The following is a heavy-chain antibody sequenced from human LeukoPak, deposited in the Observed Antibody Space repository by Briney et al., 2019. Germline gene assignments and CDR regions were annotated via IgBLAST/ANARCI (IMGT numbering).Heavy chain of an antibody. J-gene: IGHJ4*02. D-gene: IGHD1-14*01. CDR2: IWYDGSNK. CDR1: GFAFSSYG. V-gene: IGHV3-33*01. CDR3: ARDQNPGRPVFSFDY. Sequence: QSGGSLRLSCAASGFAFSSYGMHWVRQAPGKGLEWVAVIWYDGSNKYYADSVKGRFTISRDNSKNTLYLQMNSLRAEDTAVYYCARDQNPGRPVFSFDYWGQGTLVTVSS.